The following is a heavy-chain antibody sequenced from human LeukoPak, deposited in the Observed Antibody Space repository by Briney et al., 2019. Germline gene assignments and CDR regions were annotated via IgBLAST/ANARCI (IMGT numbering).Heavy chain of an antibody. CDR1: GFTFSDHA. D-gene: IGHD3-16*01. V-gene: IGHV3-30*01. CDR3: ARGRSGGRGQSGYLDS. Sequence: GGSLRLSCAASGFTFSDHAMHWVRQAPGKGLEWVAVISNDGSNKYYVDSVKGRFTISRDNSKNTLYLQMNSLRAEDTAVYYCARGRSGGRGQSGYLDSWGQGTLVTVSS. CDR2: ISNDGSNK. J-gene: IGHJ4*02.